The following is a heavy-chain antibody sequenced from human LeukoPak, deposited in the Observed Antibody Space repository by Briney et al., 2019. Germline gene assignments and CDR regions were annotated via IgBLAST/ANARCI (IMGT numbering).Heavy chain of an antibody. J-gene: IGHJ4*02. D-gene: IGHD6-6*01. CDR3: AREGQQLVPPLDY. V-gene: IGHV4-59*12. Sequence: SETLSLTCTVSGGSISSYYWSWIRQPPGKGLEWIGYIYYSGSTNYNPSLKSRVTISIDTSKNQFSLKLTSLTAAGTAVYYCAREGQQLVPPLDYWGQGSLVTVSS. CDR1: GGSISSYY. CDR2: IYYSGST.